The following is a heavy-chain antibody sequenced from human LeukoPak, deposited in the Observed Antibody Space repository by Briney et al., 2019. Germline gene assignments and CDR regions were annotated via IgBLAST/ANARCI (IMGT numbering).Heavy chain of an antibody. D-gene: IGHD2-15*01. V-gene: IGHV3-48*03. Sequence: PGGSLRLSCAASGFTFSSYEMNWVRQAPGKGLEWVSYISSSGSTIYYADSVKGRFTISRDNAKNSLYLQMNSLRAEDTAAYYCARDDVVAATPFDYWGQGTLVTVSS. CDR2: ISSSGSTI. J-gene: IGHJ4*02. CDR1: GFTFSSYE. CDR3: ARDDVVAATPFDY.